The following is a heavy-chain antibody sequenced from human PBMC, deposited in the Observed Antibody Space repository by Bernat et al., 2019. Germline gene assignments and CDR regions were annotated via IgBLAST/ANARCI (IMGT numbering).Heavy chain of an antibody. CDR2: IYSGGST. D-gene: IGHD3-10*01. V-gene: IGHV3-53*02. J-gene: IGHJ4*02. CDR3: ARGPSYYCGSGSFDFDY. CDR1: GFTVSSNY. Sequence: EVQLVETGGGLIQPGGSLRLSCAASGFTVSSNYMSWVRQAPGKGLEWVSVIYSGGSTYYADSVKGRFTIPRDNSKNTLYLQMNSLRAEDTAVYYCARGPSYYCGSGSFDFDYWGQGTLVTVSS.